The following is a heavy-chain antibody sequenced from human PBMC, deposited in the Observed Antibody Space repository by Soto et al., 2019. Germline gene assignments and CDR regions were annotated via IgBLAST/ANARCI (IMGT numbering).Heavy chain of an antibody. D-gene: IGHD6-19*01. CDR1: GFTFSSYG. J-gene: IGHJ3*01. CDR2: ISYDGSKK. CDR3: AKDRLRAGGLVPISLDAFDF. V-gene: IGHV3-30*18. Sequence: QVQLVESGGGVVQPGRSLRLSCAASGFTFSSYGMHWVRQAPGKGLEWVAVISYDGSKKYYADSVKGRFIISRDNSKNTLYVQMNSLRTEDTALYYCAKDRLRAGGLVPISLDAFDFWGRGTMVTVSS.